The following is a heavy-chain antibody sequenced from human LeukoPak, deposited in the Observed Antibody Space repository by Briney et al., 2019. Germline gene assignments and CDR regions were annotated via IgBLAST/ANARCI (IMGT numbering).Heavy chain of an antibody. CDR1: GYTFTSYD. V-gene: IGHV1-8*03. D-gene: IGHD3-9*01. CDR3: ARSTTYYDILTGSYFDP. CDR2: MNPNSGNT. J-gene: IGHJ5*02. Sequence: ASVKVSCKASGYTFTSYDINWVRQATGQGLEWMGWMNPNSGNTGYAQKFQGRVTITRNTSISTAYMEQSSLRSEDTAVYYCARSTTYYDILTGSYFDPWGQGTPVTVSS.